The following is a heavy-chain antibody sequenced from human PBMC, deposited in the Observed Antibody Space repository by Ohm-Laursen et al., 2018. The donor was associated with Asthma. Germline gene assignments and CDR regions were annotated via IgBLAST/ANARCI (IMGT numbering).Heavy chain of an antibody. J-gene: IGHJ4*02. CDR2: INSVFGTT. D-gene: IGHD2-2*02. V-gene: IGHV1-69*01. Sequence: SSVKVSCKSSGGTFTNYVIGWVRQAPGQGLEWMGGINSVFGTTTYPQKFQDRVTITADDSTSTVYMELSSLRSEDTAVYYCVTNFQGPYTGLDYWGQGTLVTVSS. CDR1: GGTFTNYV. CDR3: VTNFQGPYTGLDY.